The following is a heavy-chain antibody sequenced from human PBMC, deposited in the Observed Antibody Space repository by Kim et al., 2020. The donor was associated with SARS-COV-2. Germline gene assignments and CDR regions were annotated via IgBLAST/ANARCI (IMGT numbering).Heavy chain of an antibody. J-gene: IGHJ4*02. V-gene: IGHV1-24*01. CDR1: GYTLTELS. D-gene: IGHD3-22*01. Sequence: ASVKVSCKVSGYTLTELSIHWVRQAPGKGLEWMGGFDPEDGETIYAQKFQGRVTMTEDTSTDTAYMELSSLRSEDTAVYYCATLDSSGYYKEYYLDFWGQGTLVTVSS. CDR3: ATLDSSGYYKEYYLDF. CDR2: FDPEDGET.